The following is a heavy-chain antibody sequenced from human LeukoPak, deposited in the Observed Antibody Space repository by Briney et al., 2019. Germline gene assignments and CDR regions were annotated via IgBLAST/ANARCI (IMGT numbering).Heavy chain of an antibody. CDR2: INPNSGGT. D-gene: IGHD3-22*01. Sequence: ASVKVSCKASGYTFTGYYMHWVRQAPGQGLEWMGRINPNSGGTNYAQKFQGRVTMTRDTSISTAYMELSRLRSDDTAVHYCASPLGYYYDSSGVAAFDIWGQGTMVTVSS. CDR3: ASPLGYYYDSSGVAAFDI. V-gene: IGHV1-2*06. CDR1: GYTFTGYY. J-gene: IGHJ3*02.